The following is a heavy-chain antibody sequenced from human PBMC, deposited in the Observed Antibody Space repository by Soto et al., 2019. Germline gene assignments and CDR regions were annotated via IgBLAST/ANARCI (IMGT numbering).Heavy chain of an antibody. D-gene: IGHD3-22*01. CDR2: IDWDDDK. CDR1: GFSLSTSGMC. Sequence: SGPTLVNPTQTLTLTCTFSGFSLSTSGMCVSWIRQPPGKALEWLALIDWDDDKYYSTSLKTRLTISKDTSKHQVVLTMTNMDPVDTATYYCARIRDTYYYDSGGYYAVGGTYYFDYWGQGTLVTVSS. V-gene: IGHV2-70*01. J-gene: IGHJ4*02. CDR3: ARIRDTYYYDSGGYYAVGGTYYFDY.